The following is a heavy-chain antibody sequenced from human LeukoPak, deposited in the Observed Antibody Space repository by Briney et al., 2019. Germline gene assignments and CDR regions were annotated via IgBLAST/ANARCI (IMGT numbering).Heavy chain of an antibody. CDR2: ISGSGDNT. Sequence: GGSLRLSCAASGFIFSSYSMSWVRQAPGKGLEWVSGISGSGDNTYYADSVKGRFTISRDNSKNTLYVQVNSLGTEDTAAYYCAKGSYYDSSGSFYFDYWGQGTLVTVSS. CDR1: GFIFSSYS. D-gene: IGHD3-22*01. J-gene: IGHJ4*02. V-gene: IGHV3-23*01. CDR3: AKGSYYDSSGSFYFDY.